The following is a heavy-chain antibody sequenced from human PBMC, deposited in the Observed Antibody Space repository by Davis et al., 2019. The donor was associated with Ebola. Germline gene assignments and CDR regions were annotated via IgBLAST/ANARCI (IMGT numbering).Heavy chain of an antibody. D-gene: IGHD3-10*01. Sequence: GGSLRLSCTTSGFTFSSYWMSWVRQAPGKGLQWVANIKEDGSARYYEDSAKGRFTISRDNGRNSLYLQINSLRAEDTAVYYCARDPHYGSGRYYYYGMDVWGQGTTVTVSS. V-gene: IGHV3-7*01. J-gene: IGHJ6*02. CDR3: ARDPHYGSGRYYYYGMDV. CDR2: IKEDGSAR. CDR1: GFTFSSYW.